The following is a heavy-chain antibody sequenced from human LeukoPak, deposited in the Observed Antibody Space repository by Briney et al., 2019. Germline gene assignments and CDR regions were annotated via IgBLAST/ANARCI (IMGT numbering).Heavy chain of an antibody. D-gene: IGHD6-13*01. V-gene: IGHV3-30*18. J-gene: IGHJ4*02. CDR3: AKPKAAAVLDY. CDR2: ISYDGSNK. Sequence: GGSLRLSCAASGFTFSSYGMHWVRQAPGKGLEWVAVISYDGSNKYYADSVKGRFTISRDNSKNTLYLQMNSLRAEDTAVYYCAKPKAAAVLDYWGQGTLVTVSS. CDR1: GFTFSSYG.